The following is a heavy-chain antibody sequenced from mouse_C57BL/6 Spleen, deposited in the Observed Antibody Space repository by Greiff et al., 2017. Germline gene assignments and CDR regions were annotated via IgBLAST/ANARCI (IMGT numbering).Heavy chain of an antibody. V-gene: IGHV1-55*01. CDR1: GYTFTSYW. CDR3: ARWVGDYAMDY. CDR2: IYPGSGST. Sequence: QVQLQQSGAELVKPGASVKMSCKASGYTFTSYWITWVKQRPGQGLEWIGDIYPGSGSTNYNEKFKSKATLTVDTSSSTAYMQLSSLTSEDSAVYYCARWVGDYAMDYWGQGTSVTVSS. D-gene: IGHD1-1*01. J-gene: IGHJ4*01.